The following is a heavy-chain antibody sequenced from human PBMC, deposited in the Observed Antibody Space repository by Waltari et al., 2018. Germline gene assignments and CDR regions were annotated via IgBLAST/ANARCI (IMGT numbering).Heavy chain of an antibody. CDR3: AGGEKYYFDY. Sequence: QVQLQESGPGLVKPSETLSLTCTVSGGSISSYYWSWIRQPPGKGLEWIGYIYYSGSTNYNPSLKSRVTISVDTSKNQFSLKLSSVTAADTAVYYCAGGEKYYFDYWGQGTLVTVSS. V-gene: IGHV4-59*01. D-gene: IGHD3-10*01. CDR1: GGSISSYY. J-gene: IGHJ4*02. CDR2: IYYSGST.